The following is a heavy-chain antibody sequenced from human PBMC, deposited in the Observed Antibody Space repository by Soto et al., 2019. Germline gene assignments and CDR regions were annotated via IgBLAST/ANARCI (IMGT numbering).Heavy chain of an antibody. CDR2: IWYDGSKK. D-gene: IGHD1-1*01. Sequence: QVQLVESGGGVVQPGRSLRLSCAASGFTFSSHGMHWVRQAPGKGLEWVALIWYDGSKKYYVDSVKGRFTISRDNPENSLFLQMNSLRVEDTAVYYCARMTTSFLDYWGQGILVTVSS. CDR3: ARMTTSFLDY. CDR1: GFTFSSHG. V-gene: IGHV3-33*01. J-gene: IGHJ4*02.